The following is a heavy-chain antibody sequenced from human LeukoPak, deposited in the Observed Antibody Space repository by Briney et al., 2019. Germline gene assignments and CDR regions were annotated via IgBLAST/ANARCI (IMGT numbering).Heavy chain of an antibody. CDR1: GFSFSNYG. CDR2: IRYDGSNK. J-gene: IGHJ4*02. Sequence: GGTLRLSCAASGFSFSNYGMHWVRQAPGKGLEWVAFIRYDGSNKYYADSVKGRFTISRDNARNSLYLQMTSLRAEDTALYYCATDRGYSTFDYWGQGTLVTVSS. V-gene: IGHV3-30*02. D-gene: IGHD6-13*01. CDR3: ATDRGYSTFDY.